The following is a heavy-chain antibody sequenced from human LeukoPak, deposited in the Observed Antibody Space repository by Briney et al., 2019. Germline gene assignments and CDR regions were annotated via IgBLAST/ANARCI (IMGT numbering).Heavy chain of an antibody. J-gene: IGHJ4*02. Sequence: PSETLSLTCTVSDDSVSSGSYYWSWIRQPPGKGLEWIGYVYYTGNTNYNPSLKSRVTISVDTSKNQFSLRLSSVAAADTAVYYCARDTGYCSGGSCYHNYFDYWGQGTLVTVSS. CDR1: DDSVSSGSYY. D-gene: IGHD2-15*01. CDR3: ARDTGYCSGGSCYHNYFDY. V-gene: IGHV4-61*01. CDR2: VYYTGNT.